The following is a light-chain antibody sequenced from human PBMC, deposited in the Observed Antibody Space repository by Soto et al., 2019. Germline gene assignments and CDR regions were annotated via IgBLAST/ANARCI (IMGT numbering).Light chain of an antibody. V-gene: IGKV3-20*01. J-gene: IGKJ5*01. Sequence: EIVLTQSPGTLSLSPGGRATLSCRASQSVSSNLAWYQQKPGQAPRLLIYGASSRATGIPDRFSGSGSGTDFTLTISRLEPEDFAVYYCQQYGSSPPITFAQGTRLEIK. CDR3: QQYGSSPPIT. CDR1: QSVSSN. CDR2: GAS.